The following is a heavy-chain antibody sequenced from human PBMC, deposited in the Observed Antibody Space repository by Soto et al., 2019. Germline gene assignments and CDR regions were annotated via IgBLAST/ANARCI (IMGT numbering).Heavy chain of an antibody. D-gene: IGHD3-9*01. CDR2: MNPNSGNT. J-gene: IGHJ4*02. CDR3: ARFIFKDFDWGSSNYFDY. V-gene: IGHV1-8*01. Sequence: ASVKVSCKASGYTFTSYDINWVRQATGQGLEWMGWMNPNSGNTGYAQKFQGRVTMTRNTSISTAYMELSSLRSEDTAVYYCARFIFKDFDWGSSNYFDYWGQGTLVTVSS. CDR1: GYTFTSYD.